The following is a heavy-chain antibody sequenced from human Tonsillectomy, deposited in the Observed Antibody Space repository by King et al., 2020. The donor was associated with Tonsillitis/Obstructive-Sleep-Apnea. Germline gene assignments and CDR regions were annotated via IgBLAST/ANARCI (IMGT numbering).Heavy chain of an antibody. J-gene: IGHJ5*02. CDR3: AKERWGGSGSLNWFDP. CDR1: GFTFSSYA. D-gene: IGHD3-10*01. CDR2: ISGSGGST. Sequence: VQLVESGGGLVQPGGSLRLSCAASGFTFSSYAMSWVRQAPGKGLEWVSTISGSGGSTYYADSVKGRFTISRDNSKNTLCLQMNSLRAEDTAVYYCAKERWGGSGSLNWFDPWGQGTLAT. V-gene: IGHV3-23*04.